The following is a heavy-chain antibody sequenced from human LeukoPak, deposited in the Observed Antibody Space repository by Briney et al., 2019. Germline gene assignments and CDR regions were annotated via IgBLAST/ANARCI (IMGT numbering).Heavy chain of an antibody. CDR3: AKDPYSSGWYTYAFDI. D-gene: IGHD6-19*01. V-gene: IGHV3-23*01. J-gene: IGHJ3*02. CDR1: GFTFSSYG. Sequence: GGTLRLSCAASGFTFSSYGMSWVREAPGKGLEWGLGISGSGGSTYYADSVKGRFTISRDNSKNTLYLQMNSLRAEDTAVYYCAKDPYSSGWYTYAFDIWGQGTMVTVSS. CDR2: ISGSGGST.